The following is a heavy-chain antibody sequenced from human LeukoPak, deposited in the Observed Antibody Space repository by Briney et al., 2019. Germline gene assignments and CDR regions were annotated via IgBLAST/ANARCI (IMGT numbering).Heavy chain of an antibody. CDR2: INPSGGST. V-gene: IGHV1-46*01. CDR3: ATVPHSGLNWFDP. Sequence: GASVKVSCTASGYTFTSYYMHWVRQAPGQGLEWMGIINPSGGSTSYAQKFQGRVTMTEDTSTDTAYMELSSLRSEDTAVYYCATVPHSGLNWFDPWGQGTLVTVSS. CDR1: GYTFTSYY. D-gene: IGHD3-22*01. J-gene: IGHJ5*02.